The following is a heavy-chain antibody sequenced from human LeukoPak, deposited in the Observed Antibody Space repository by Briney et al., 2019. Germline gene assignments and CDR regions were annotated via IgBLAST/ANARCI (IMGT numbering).Heavy chain of an antibody. V-gene: IGHV1-18*01. CDR3: ARDGTKLPWFGELPDY. Sequence: ASVKVSCKASGYTFNRYGISWVRQAPGQGLEWMGWISAYNGNTKYSQKVQGRVTMTTDTSTSTAYMELRSLRSDDTAVYYCARDGTKLPWFGELPDYWGQGTLVTVSS. D-gene: IGHD3-10*01. J-gene: IGHJ4*02. CDR2: ISAYNGNT. CDR1: GYTFNRYG.